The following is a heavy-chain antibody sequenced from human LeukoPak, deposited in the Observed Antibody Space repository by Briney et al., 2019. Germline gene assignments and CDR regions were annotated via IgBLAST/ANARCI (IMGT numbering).Heavy chain of an antibody. D-gene: IGHD2-15*01. Sequence: GGSLRLSCAASGFTFSSYSMNWVRQAPGKGLEWVSSISSSSSYIYYADSVKGRFTISRDNAKNSLYLQMNSLRAEDTAVYYCARELVVVVADSFAAFDIWGHGTMVTVSS. CDR1: GFTFSSYS. CDR3: ARELVVVVADSFAAFDI. V-gene: IGHV3-21*01. J-gene: IGHJ3*02. CDR2: ISSSSSYI.